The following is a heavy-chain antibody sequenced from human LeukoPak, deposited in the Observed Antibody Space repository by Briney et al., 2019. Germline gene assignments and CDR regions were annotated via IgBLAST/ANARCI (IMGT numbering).Heavy chain of an antibody. CDR2: ISWNSGSI. Sequence: PGGSLRLSCVASGFTFDDYAMHWVRQAPGKGLEWVSGISWNSGSIGYADSVKGRFTISRDNAKNSLYLQMNSLRAEDTALYYCAKDSHRYCSSTSCSPFDYWGQGTLVTVSS. V-gene: IGHV3-9*01. CDR1: GFTFDDYA. D-gene: IGHD2-2*01. CDR3: AKDSHRYCSSTSCSPFDY. J-gene: IGHJ4*02.